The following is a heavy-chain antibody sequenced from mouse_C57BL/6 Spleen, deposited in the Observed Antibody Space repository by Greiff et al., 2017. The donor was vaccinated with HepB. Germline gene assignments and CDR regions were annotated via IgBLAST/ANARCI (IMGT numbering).Heavy chain of an antibody. V-gene: IGHV1-15*01. Sequence: VQLQESGAELVRPGASVTLSCKASGYTFTDYEMHWVKQTPVHGLEWIGAIDPETGGTAYNQKFKGKAILTADKSSSTAYMELRSLTSEDSAVYYCTRHYGSRGDWYFDVWGTGTTVTVSS. CDR3: TRHYGSRGDWYFDV. CDR2: IDPETGGT. J-gene: IGHJ1*03. CDR1: GYTFTDYE. D-gene: IGHD1-1*01.